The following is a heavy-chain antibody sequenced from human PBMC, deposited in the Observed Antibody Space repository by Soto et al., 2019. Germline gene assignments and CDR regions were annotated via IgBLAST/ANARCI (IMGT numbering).Heavy chain of an antibody. Sequence: QVQLQQWGAGLLKPSETLSLTCAVYGGSFSGYYWSWIRQPPGKGLEWIGEINHSGSTNYNPSLKSRVTISVDPSKNQFSLKLSSVTAADTAVYYCARARPVLLWFGGGDWFDPWGQGTLVTVSS. V-gene: IGHV4-34*01. CDR3: ARARPVLLWFGGGDWFDP. D-gene: IGHD3-10*01. CDR2: INHSGST. J-gene: IGHJ5*02. CDR1: GGSFSGYY.